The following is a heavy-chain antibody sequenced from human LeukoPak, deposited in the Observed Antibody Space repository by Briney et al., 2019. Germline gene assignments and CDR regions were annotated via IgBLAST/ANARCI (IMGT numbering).Heavy chain of an antibody. CDR1: GGSIRSSYYY. V-gene: IGHV4-39*01. D-gene: IGHD1-26*01. J-gene: IGHJ4*02. CDR3: ARADEWELLLTDY. CDR2: IYDSGST. Sequence: SETLSLTCTVSGGSIRSSYYYWGWIRQPPGKGLEWIGSIYDSGSTYYNPSLKSRVTISVDTSKNQFSLKLNSVTAADTAVYYCARADEWELLLTDYWGQGTLVTVSS.